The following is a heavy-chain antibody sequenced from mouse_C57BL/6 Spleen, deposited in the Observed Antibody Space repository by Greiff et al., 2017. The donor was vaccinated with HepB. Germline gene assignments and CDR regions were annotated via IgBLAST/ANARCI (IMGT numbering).Heavy chain of an antibody. D-gene: IGHD1-1*01. Sequence: EVQLQQSGPELVKPGASVKISCKASGYTFTDYYMNWVKQSHGKSLEWIGDINPNNGGTSYNQKFKGKATLTVDKSSSTAYMELRSLTSADSAVYYCAREGSYYGSSPGYFDVWGTGTTVTVSS. V-gene: IGHV1-26*01. CDR1: GYTFTDYY. J-gene: IGHJ1*03. CDR2: INPNNGGT. CDR3: AREGSYYGSSPGYFDV.